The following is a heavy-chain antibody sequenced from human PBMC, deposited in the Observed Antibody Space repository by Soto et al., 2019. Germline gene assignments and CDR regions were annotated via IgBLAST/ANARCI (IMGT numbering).Heavy chain of an antibody. V-gene: IGHV5-51*01. CDR1: GYSFTSYW. J-gene: IGHJ4*02. Sequence: GESLKISCKGSGYSFTSYWIGWVRQMPGKGLEWMGLIYPGDSDTRYSPSFQGQVTISADKSISTAYLQWSSLKASDTAMYYCARSPRIYDFWSGYHDYWGQGTLVTVSS. CDR2: IYPGDSDT. D-gene: IGHD3-3*01. CDR3: ARSPRIYDFWSGYHDY.